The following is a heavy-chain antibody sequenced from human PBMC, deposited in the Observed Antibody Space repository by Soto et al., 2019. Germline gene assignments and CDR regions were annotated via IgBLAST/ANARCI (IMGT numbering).Heavy chain of an antibody. D-gene: IGHD3-22*01. V-gene: IGHV4-31*03. CDR2: IYYSGST. Sequence: QVQLQESGTGLEKPSQTLSLTCTVSGGSISSGGYYWSWIRQHPGKGLEWIGYIYYSGSTYYNPSLKSRVTISVDTSKNQFSLKLSSVTAADTAVYYCARGYADYDSSGDYDYWGQGTLVTVSS. CDR1: GGSISSGGYY. J-gene: IGHJ4*02. CDR3: ARGYADYDSSGDYDY.